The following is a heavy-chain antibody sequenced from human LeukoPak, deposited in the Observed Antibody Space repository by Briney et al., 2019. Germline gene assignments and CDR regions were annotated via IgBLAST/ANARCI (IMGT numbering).Heavy chain of an antibody. CDR2: IIPILGIA. J-gene: IGHJ5*02. V-gene: IGHV1-69*04. CDR1: GGTFSSYA. Sequence: SVKVSCKASGGTFSSYAISWVRQAPGQGLEWMGRIIPILGIANYAQKFQGRVTITADKSTSTAYMELSSLRSEDTAVYYCALNDYGDNNWFDPWGQGALVTVSS. CDR3: ALNDYGDNNWFDP. D-gene: IGHD4-17*01.